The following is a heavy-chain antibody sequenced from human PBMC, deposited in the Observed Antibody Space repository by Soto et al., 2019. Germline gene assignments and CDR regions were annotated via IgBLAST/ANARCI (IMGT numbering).Heavy chain of an antibody. Sequence: QITLNESGPTPVKPRQTLTLTCTFSGFSLTTSGVGVGWIRQSPGKAPEWLALIYWDDDKRYSPSPKSRLTITTDTSNNQVVLTMADLDPADTATYYCANRVLRTVFGLVTTTAIYFDFWGQGTPVAVSS. CDR3: ANRVLRTVFGLVTTTAIYFDF. V-gene: IGHV2-5*02. D-gene: IGHD3-3*01. CDR1: GFSLTTSGVG. J-gene: IGHJ4*02. CDR2: IYWDDDK.